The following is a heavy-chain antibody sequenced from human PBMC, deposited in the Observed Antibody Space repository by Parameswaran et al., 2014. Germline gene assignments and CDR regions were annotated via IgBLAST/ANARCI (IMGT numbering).Heavy chain of an antibody. CDR3: ARDVDYSFDY. J-gene: IGHJ4*02. D-gene: IGHD4-11*01. CDR2: IYYSGST. Sequence: SETLSLTCTVSGGSISSYYWSWIRQPPGKGLEWIGYIYYSGSTNYNPSLKSRVTISVDTSKNQFSLKLSSVTAADTAVYYCARDVDYSFDYWGQGTLVTVSS. V-gene: IGHV4-59*01. CDR1: GGSISSYY.